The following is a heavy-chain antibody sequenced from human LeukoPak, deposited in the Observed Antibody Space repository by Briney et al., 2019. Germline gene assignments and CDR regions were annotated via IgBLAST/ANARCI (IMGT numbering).Heavy chain of an antibody. CDR1: GFTVSSNY. J-gene: IGHJ4*02. CDR3: ARDPSVYGDYAPY. D-gene: IGHD4-17*01. CDR2: IYSGGST. V-gene: IGHV3-66*01. Sequence: GGSLRLSCTVSGFTVSSNYMSWVRQAPGKGLEWVSVIYSGGSTYYADSVKGRFTISRDNSKNTLYLQMNSLRAEDTAVYYCARDPSVYGDYAPYWGQGTLVTVSS.